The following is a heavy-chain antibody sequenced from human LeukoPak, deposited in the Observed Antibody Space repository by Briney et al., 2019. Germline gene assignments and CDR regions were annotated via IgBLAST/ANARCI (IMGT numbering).Heavy chain of an antibody. CDR2: ISYDGSNK. Sequence: PGGSLRLSCAASGFTFSSYGMHWVRQAPGKGLEWVAVISYDGSNKYYADSVKGRFTISRDNSKNTLYLQMNSLRAEDTAVYYCAKVDERGVSYYYYGMDVWGQGTTVTVSS. D-gene: IGHD3-10*01. J-gene: IGHJ6*02. V-gene: IGHV3-30*18. CDR1: GFTFSSYG. CDR3: AKVDERGVSYYYYGMDV.